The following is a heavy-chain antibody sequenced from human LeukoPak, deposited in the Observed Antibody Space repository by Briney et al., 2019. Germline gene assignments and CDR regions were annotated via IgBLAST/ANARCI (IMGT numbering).Heavy chain of an antibody. V-gene: IGHV3-48*01. CDR3: AKDSDIAVAGSDDALDV. CDR2: IDRSSTNI. CDR1: GFTFTAYS. D-gene: IGHD6-19*01. J-gene: IGHJ3*01. Sequence: PGGSLRLSCSASGFTFTAYSMNWVRLAPGKGLQWVSYIDRSSTNIYYADSVKGRFTISRDNSKNTLFLQMNSLRPEDTAVYYCAKDSDIAVAGSDDALDVWGQGTMVTVSS.